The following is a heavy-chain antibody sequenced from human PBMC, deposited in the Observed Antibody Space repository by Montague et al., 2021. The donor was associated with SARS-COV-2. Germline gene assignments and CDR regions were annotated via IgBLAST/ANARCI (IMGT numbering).Heavy chain of an antibody. V-gene: IGHV2-70*01. CDR1: GFSLSTSGMC. Sequence: PALVKSTQTLTLTCTFSGFSLSTSGMCVSWIRQPPGKALEWLALIDWDDDKYYSTSLKTRLTISKDTSKNQVVLTMTNMDPVDTATYYCARIWGATRGDAFDIWGHGTMVTVSS. J-gene: IGHJ3*02. D-gene: IGHD1-26*01. CDR3: ARIWGATRGDAFDI. CDR2: IDWDDDK.